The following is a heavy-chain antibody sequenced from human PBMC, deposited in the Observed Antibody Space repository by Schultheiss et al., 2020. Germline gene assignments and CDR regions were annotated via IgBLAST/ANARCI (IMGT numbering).Heavy chain of an antibody. Sequence: SETLSLTCAVYGGSFSGYYWSWIRQPPGKGLEWIGEIYHSGSTNYNPSLKSRVTISVDKSKNQFSLKLSSVTAADTAVYYCARVVVPAASRYYYYMDVWGKGTTVTVSS. J-gene: IGHJ6*03. CDR1: GGSFSGYY. CDR3: ARVVVPAASRYYYYMDV. V-gene: IGHV4-34*01. CDR2: IYHSGST. D-gene: IGHD2-2*01.